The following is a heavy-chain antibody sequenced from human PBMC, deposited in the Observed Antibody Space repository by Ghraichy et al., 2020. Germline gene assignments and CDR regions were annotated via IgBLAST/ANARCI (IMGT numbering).Heavy chain of an antibody. Sequence: GGSLRLSCEGSGFSFSDYSMIWVRLTPRKALEWVSYITGSSITIFYTDSVKGRFTISRDNAKNSLYLQMNSLRAEDTAVYYCTRDRWDSTVHYSDYWGQGTLVTVSS. CDR2: ITGSSITI. CDR1: GFSFSDYS. V-gene: IGHV3-48*01. CDR3: TRDRWDSTVHYSDY. J-gene: IGHJ4*02. D-gene: IGHD4-17*01.